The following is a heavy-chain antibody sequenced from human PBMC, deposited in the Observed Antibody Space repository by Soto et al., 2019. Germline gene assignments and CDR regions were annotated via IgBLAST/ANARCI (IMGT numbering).Heavy chain of an antibody. D-gene: IGHD3-16*02. CDR3: STYDYIRGNYRYRLAF. Sequence: EVQLVESGGGFVKPGGSLRLSCAASGITFSNSWMSWVRQPPGEGLEWVARILSVSDGDRTDYAAPGKGRFTSSRDDSENALYLEMNSLRIEDIGVYYCSTYDYIRGNYRYRLAFWGQGTRVTVSS. J-gene: IGHJ4*02. CDR1: GITFSNSW. CDR2: ILSVSDGDRT. V-gene: IGHV3-15*01.